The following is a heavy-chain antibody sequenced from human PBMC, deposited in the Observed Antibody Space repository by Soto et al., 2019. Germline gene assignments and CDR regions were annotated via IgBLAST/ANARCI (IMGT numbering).Heavy chain of an antibody. V-gene: IGHV3-33*01. CDR3: AREKYLEWLPYFDY. Sequence: PGGSLRLSCAASGFTFSSYGMHWVRQAPGKGLEWVAVIWYDGSNKYYADSVKGRFTISRDNSKNTLYLQMNSLRAEDTAVYYCAREKYLEWLPYFDYWGQGTLVTVSS. J-gene: IGHJ4*02. D-gene: IGHD3-3*01. CDR2: IWYDGSNK. CDR1: GFTFSSYG.